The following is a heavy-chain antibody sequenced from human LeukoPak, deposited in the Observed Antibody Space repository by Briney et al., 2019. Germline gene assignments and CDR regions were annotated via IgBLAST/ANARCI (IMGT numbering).Heavy chain of an antibody. J-gene: IGHJ3*02. D-gene: IGHD2-2*02. CDR2: INPNSGGT. Sequence: ASVKVSCKASGYTFTGYYMHWVRQAPGQELEWMGWINPNSGGTNYAQKFQGRVTMTRDTSISTAYMELSRLRSDDTAVYYCARAVEAVVPAAIDAFDIWGQGTMVTASS. CDR1: GYTFTGYY. V-gene: IGHV1-2*02. CDR3: ARAVEAVVPAAIDAFDI.